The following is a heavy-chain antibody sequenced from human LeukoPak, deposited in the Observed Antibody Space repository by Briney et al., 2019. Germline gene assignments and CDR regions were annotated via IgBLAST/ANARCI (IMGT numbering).Heavy chain of an antibody. CDR2: IIPIFGIA. CDR3: AKAIAARPGNWFDP. Sequence: GASVNVSCKASGGTFSSYAISWVRQAPGQGLELMGRIIPIFGIANYAQKFQGRVTITADKSTSTAYMELSSLRSEDTAVYYCAKAIAARPGNWFDPWGQGTLVTVSS. D-gene: IGHD6-6*01. J-gene: IGHJ5*02. CDR1: GGTFSSYA. V-gene: IGHV1-69*04.